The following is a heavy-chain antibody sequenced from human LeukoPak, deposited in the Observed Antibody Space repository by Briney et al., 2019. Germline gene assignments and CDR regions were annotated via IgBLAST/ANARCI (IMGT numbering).Heavy chain of an antibody. V-gene: IGHV3-15*01. CDR3: TTLGKTAEAIWFGESGIDY. Sequence: GGSLRLSCAASGFTFSNAWMSWVRQAPGKGLEWVGRIKSKTDGGTTDYAAPVKGRFTISRDDSKNTLYLQMNSLKTEDTAVYYCTTLGKTAEAIWFGESGIDYWGQGTLVTVSS. CDR2: IKSKTDGGTT. J-gene: IGHJ4*02. D-gene: IGHD3-10*01. CDR1: GFTFSNAW.